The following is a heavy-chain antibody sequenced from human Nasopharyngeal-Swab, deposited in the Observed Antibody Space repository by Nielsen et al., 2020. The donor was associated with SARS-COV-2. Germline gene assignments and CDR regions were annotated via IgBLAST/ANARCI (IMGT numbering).Heavy chain of an antibody. CDR3: AREPRYYYYVWRSYRYGYFDY. CDR2: INPSGGST. D-gene: IGHD3-16*02. V-gene: IGHV1-46*01. CDR1: GYTFTSYY. Sequence: ASSKVSCKASGYTFTSYYMHWVRQAPGHGLEWMGIINPSGGSTRYAQKFQGSVTMTRDTSTRTVYMALGSLRSEDTAVYYCAREPRYYYYVWRSYRYGYFDYWGQGTLVTVSS. J-gene: IGHJ4*02.